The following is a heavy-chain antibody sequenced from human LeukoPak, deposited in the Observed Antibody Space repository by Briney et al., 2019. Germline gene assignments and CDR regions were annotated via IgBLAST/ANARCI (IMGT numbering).Heavy chain of an antibody. V-gene: IGHV4-4*09. D-gene: IGHD6-13*01. CDR2: IYTSGST. Sequence: SETLSLTCTVSGGSISSYYWSWIRQPPGKGLEWIGYIYTSGSTNYNPSLKSRVTISVDTSKNRFSLKLSSVTAADTAVYYCARHGGNSSSWYRVYYYYYYMDVWGKGTTVIVSS. CDR3: ARHGGNSSSWYRVYYYYYYMDV. CDR1: GGSISSYY. J-gene: IGHJ6*03.